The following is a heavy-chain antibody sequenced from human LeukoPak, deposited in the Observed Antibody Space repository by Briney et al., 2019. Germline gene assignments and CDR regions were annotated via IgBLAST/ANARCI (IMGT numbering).Heavy chain of an antibody. CDR2: INHSGST. CDR1: GGSFSGYY. J-gene: IGHJ4*02. Sequence: WESLSLTCAVYGGSFSGYYWSWIRQPPGKGLEWIGEINHSGSTNYNPSLKSRVTISVDTSKNQFSLKLSSVTAANTAVYYCAGGRASGIGVDFDYWGQGTLVTVSS. D-gene: IGHD3-10*01. CDR3: AGGRASGIGVDFDY. V-gene: IGHV4-34*01.